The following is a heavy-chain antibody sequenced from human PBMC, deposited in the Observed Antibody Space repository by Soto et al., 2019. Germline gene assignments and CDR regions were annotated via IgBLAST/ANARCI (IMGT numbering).Heavy chain of an antibody. CDR3: ASEEGGWFDP. CDR1: GGSISSYY. Sequence: SETLSLTCTVSGGSISSYYWSWIRQPPGKGLEWIGYIYYSGSTNYNPSLKSRVTISVDTSKNQFSLKLSSVTAADTAVYYCASEEGGWFDPWGQGTLVTVSS. CDR2: IYYSGST. D-gene: IGHD1-26*01. J-gene: IGHJ5*02. V-gene: IGHV4-59*01.